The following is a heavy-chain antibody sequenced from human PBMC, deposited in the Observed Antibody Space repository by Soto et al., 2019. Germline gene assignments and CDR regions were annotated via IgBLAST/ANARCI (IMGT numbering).Heavy chain of an antibody. V-gene: IGHV1-69*11. Sequence: QVQLVQSGAEVKKPGSSVKVSCKASGGTFSRSAISWVRQAPGQRLEWMGTIIPVLATPKYAQKFQGRVTITADESTSTVYMELYSLMSEDTAFYYCARDSTVTNAFEYWGQGTLVTVSS. CDR2: IIPVLATP. CDR1: GGTFSRSA. CDR3: ARDSTVTNAFEY. J-gene: IGHJ4*02. D-gene: IGHD4-17*01.